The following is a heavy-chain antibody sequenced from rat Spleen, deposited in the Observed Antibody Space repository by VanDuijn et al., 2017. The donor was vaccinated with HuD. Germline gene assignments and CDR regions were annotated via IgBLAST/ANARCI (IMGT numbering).Heavy chain of an antibody. CDR1: GFSLMDYS. Sequence: VQLKESGPGLVQPSQTLSLTCTVSGFSLMDYSVHWVRQPPGKGLEWMGGIWGDGSTEYNSALKSRLIISRDTSKSQLFLKMNSLQTEDTAIYYCTRAPGKGYVMDAWGQGTAVTVSS. D-gene: IGHD5-1*01. V-gene: IGHV2S63*01. CDR2: IWGDGST. J-gene: IGHJ4*01. CDR3: TRAPGKGYVMDA.